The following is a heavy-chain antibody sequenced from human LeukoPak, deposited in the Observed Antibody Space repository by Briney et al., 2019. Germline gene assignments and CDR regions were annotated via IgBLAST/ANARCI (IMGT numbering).Heavy chain of an antibody. D-gene: IGHD3-9*01. CDR1: VFTFSSYW. CDR3: ARGGYDILTGRTDFDY. Sequence: PGGSLRLSCAASVFTFSSYWMHRVRQAPGKGLVWVSRINSDGSSTVYADSVKGRFTISRDNAKNTLYLQMNSLGADDTAVYYCARGGYDILTGRTDFDYWGQGTLVTVSS. CDR2: INSDGSST. J-gene: IGHJ4*02. V-gene: IGHV3-74*01.